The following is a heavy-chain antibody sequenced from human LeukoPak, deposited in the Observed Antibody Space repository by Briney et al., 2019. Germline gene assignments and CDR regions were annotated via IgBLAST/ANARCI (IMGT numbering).Heavy chain of an antibody. CDR2: INPNSGGT. Sequence: ASVKVSCKASGYTFTGYYMHWVRQAPGQGLEWMGWINPNSGGTNYAQKFQGRVTMTRDTSISTAYMELSRLRSDDTAVYYCARETKPYSSSWYNNLGNWFDPWGQGTLVTVSS. CDR3: ARETKPYSSSWYNNLGNWFDP. J-gene: IGHJ5*02. V-gene: IGHV1-2*02. D-gene: IGHD6-13*01. CDR1: GYTFTGYY.